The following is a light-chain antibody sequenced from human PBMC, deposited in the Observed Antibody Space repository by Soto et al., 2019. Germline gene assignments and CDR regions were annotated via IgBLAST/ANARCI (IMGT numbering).Light chain of an antibody. Sequence: DIQVTQSPSTLSASVGDRVTITCRASQSISSWLAWYQQKPGKAPKVLIYDASSLESGVPSRFSGSGSGTEFSLTISSLQPDDFATYYCQQYNNYWTFGQGTKVDIK. CDR1: QSISSW. CDR3: QQYNNYWT. CDR2: DAS. V-gene: IGKV1-5*01. J-gene: IGKJ1*01.